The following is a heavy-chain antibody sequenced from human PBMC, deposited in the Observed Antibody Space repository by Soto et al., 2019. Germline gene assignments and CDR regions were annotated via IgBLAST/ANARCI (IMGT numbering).Heavy chain of an antibody. V-gene: IGHV1-46*01. CDR3: AINYYDSSAYLY. CDR2: IDPCGNGT. Sequence: QVQLVQSGAEVKKPGASVKVSCKASGHTLINYYMHWVRQAPGQGLDWLGKIDPCGNGTSYAERFQGRITLTSDTSTNTVYVELSSLRSEDTAIYYCAINYYDSSAYLYWGQGTLVTVSS. D-gene: IGHD3-22*01. CDR1: GHTLINYY. J-gene: IGHJ4*02.